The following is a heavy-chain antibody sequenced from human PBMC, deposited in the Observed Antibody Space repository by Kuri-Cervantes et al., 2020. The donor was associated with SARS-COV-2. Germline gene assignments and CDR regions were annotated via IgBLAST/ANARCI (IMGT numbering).Heavy chain of an antibody. CDR1: GFTFSSYW. Sequence: GESLKISCAASGFTFSSYWMNWVRQAPGKGLEWVSSISSSSSYIYYADSVKGRFTISRDNAKNSLYLQMNSLRAEDTAVYYCARDLWITYYYYYMDVWGKGTTVTVSS. CDR3: ARDLWITYYYYYMDV. CDR2: ISSSSSYI. J-gene: IGHJ6*03. V-gene: IGHV3-21*01. D-gene: IGHD2-2*03.